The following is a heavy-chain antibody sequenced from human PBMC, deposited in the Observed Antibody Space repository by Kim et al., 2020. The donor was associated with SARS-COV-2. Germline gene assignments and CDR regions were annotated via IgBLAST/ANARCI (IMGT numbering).Heavy chain of an antibody. CDR1: GFSVNRFY. V-gene: IGHV3-53*01. CDR3: ARDHLDGYNI. CDR2: IYYDGNT. Sequence: GGSLRLSCAASGFSVNRFYMTWVRQAPGKGLEWVSVIYYDGNTDYADSVRVRFTISRDSSKNTLYLQMNSLRAEDTAVYYCARDHLDGYNIWGQGTLVTVSS. J-gene: IGHJ4*02. D-gene: IGHD5-12*01.